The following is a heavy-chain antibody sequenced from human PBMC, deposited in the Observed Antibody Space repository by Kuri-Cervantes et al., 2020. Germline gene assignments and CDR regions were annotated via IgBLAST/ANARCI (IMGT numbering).Heavy chain of an antibody. D-gene: IGHD3-3*01. CDR1: GFTFSSYG. V-gene: IGHV3-33*01. J-gene: IGHJ5*02. Sequence: GGPLRPPFAAPGFTFSSYGMHWVRKAPGKGLEWVPVIWYDGSNKYYADSVKDRFTIPRDNSKNTLYLQLNSLRAEDTAVYYCARDIEGYDFWSGYYFDPWGQGTLVTVSS. CDR3: ARDIEGYDFWSGYYFDP. CDR2: IWYDGSNK.